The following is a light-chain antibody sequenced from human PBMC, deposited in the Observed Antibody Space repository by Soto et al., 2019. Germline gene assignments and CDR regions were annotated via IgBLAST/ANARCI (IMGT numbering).Light chain of an antibody. CDR1: RSDVGGYNY. J-gene: IGLJ2*01. V-gene: IGLV2-14*01. Sequence: QSRLSQPASVSWSPGQSITMSCTGTRSDVGGYNYVSWYQHHAGKAPKLMIYEVSNRPSGVSNRFSGSKSGNTASLTISGLQAEDEADYYCNSYTSSTTLVFGGGTKVTVL. CDR3: NSYTSSTTLV. CDR2: EVS.